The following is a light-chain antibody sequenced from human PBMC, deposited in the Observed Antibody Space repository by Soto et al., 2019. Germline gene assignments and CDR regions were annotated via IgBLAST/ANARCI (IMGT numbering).Light chain of an antibody. CDR2: GAS. J-gene: IGKJ4*01. CDR3: QQYGGSPRVS. V-gene: IGKV3-20*01. Sequence: EIVLTQSPGALSLSPGERATLSCRASQSVSDNYLAWYQQKPGQAPRLLIYGASIRATGIPDRFSGSGSGADFTLTISRLEPEGFAVYYCQQYGGSPRVSFGGGTKVEIK. CDR1: QSVSDNY.